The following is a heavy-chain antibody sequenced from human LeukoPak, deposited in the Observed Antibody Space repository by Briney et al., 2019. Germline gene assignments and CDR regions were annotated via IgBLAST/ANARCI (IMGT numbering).Heavy chain of an antibody. CDR1: GYTFTGYY. Sequence: ASVKVSCKASGYTFTGYYMLWVRQAPGQGLEWMGWINPNSGGTNYAQKFQGRVTMTRDTSISTAYMELSRLRSDDTAVYYCARDRPSIAARPTGHNWFDPWGQGTLVTVSS. CDR2: INPNSGGT. CDR3: ARDRPSIAARPTGHNWFDP. V-gene: IGHV1-2*02. J-gene: IGHJ5*02. D-gene: IGHD6-6*01.